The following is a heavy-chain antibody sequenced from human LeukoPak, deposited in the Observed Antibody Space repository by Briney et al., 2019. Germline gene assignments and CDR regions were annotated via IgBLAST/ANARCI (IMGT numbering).Heavy chain of an antibody. Sequence: RAGGSLRLSCAVSGFTFTETWMTWVREAPGKGLEWVANIKYDGSEKYYVDSVKGRFTISRDNAKNSLSLQMNSLRAEDTAVYYCAKNHYGSGTSLGYWGQGTLVTVSS. CDR1: GFTFTETW. CDR2: IKYDGSEK. J-gene: IGHJ4*02. V-gene: IGHV3-7*01. CDR3: AKNHYGSGTSLGY. D-gene: IGHD3-10*01.